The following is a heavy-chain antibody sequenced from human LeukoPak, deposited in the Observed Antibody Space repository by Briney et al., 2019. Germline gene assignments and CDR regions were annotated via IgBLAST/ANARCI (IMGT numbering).Heavy chain of an antibody. CDR2: ISGSGGTT. Sequence: PGGSLRLSCAASGFTFSSYAMSWVRQAPGKGLEWVSAISGSGGTTDYADFVQGRFTASRDNTKNTWSLEMNSLRAEDTAVYYCVVGGSPGYWGQGTLVTVSS. CDR1: GFTFSSYA. J-gene: IGHJ4*02. D-gene: IGHD2-15*01. CDR3: VVGGSPGY. V-gene: IGHV3-23*01.